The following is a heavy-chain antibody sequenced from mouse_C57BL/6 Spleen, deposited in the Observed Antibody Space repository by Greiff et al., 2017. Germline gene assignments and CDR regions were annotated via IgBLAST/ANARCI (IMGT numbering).Heavy chain of an antibody. J-gene: IGHJ4*01. CDR1: GYTFTGYW. D-gene: IGHD1-1*01. V-gene: IGHV1-9*01. Sequence: VEPGASVKLSCKATGYTFTGYWIEWVKQRPGHGLEWIGEILPGSGSTNYNEKFKGKATFTADTSSNTAYMQLSSLTTEDSAIYYCARGGDYYGSSPYAMDYWGQGTSVTVSS. CDR2: ILPGSGST. CDR3: ARGGDYYGSSPYAMDY.